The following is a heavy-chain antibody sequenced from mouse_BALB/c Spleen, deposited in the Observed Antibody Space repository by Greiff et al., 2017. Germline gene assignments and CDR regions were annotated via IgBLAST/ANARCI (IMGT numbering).Heavy chain of an antibody. Sequence: EVMLVESGPGLVKPSQSLSLTCTVTGYSITSDYAWNWIRQFPGNKLEWMGYISYSGSTSYNPSLKSRISITRDTSKNQFFLQLNSVTTEDTATYYCARQLTGAYYAMDYWGQGTSVTVSS. CDR3: ARQLTGAYYAMDY. CDR1: GYSITSDYA. CDR2: ISYSGST. D-gene: IGHD4-1*01. V-gene: IGHV3-2*02. J-gene: IGHJ4*01.